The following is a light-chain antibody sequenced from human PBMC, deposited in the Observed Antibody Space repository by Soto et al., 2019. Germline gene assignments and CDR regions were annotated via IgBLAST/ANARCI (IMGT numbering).Light chain of an antibody. CDR3: QQYGNSPYT. Sequence: EIVLTQSPGTLSLSPGEGATLSCRASQSVSNSYLAWYQQKPGQAPRLLIYGASGRATGIPDRFSGSGSGTDFTLTISRLEPEDFAVYYCQQYGNSPYTFGQGTKLEIK. CDR2: GAS. V-gene: IGKV3-20*01. CDR1: QSVSNSY. J-gene: IGKJ2*01.